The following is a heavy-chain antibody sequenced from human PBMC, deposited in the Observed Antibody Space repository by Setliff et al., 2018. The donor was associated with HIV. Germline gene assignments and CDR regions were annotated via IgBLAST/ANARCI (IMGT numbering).Heavy chain of an antibody. CDR3: ARERSLGDYPWGSYRTIDY. V-gene: IGHV4-4*02. D-gene: IGHD3-16*02. CDR1: GGSISSNSW. Sequence: SETLSLTYDVSGGSISSNSWWTWVRQPPGKGLEWIGQIYHGGNTRYNPSLKSRLTMSIDKSKNQVSLELSSVTAADTAVYYCARERSLGDYPWGSYRTIDYWGQGALVTVSS. J-gene: IGHJ4*02. CDR2: IYHGGNT.